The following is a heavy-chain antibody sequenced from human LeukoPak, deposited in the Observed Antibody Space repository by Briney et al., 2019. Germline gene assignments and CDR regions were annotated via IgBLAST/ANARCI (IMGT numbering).Heavy chain of an antibody. V-gene: IGHV3-21*01. CDR1: GFTFSSYA. D-gene: IGHD1-1*01. J-gene: IGHJ3*02. CDR2: ISSSSSYI. Sequence: GSLRLSCAASGFTFSSYAMSWVRQAPGKGLEWVSSISSSSSYIYYADSVKGRFTISRDNAKNSLYLQMNSLRAEDTAVYYCARYNWNDDAFDIWGQGTMVTVSS. CDR3: ARYNWNDDAFDI.